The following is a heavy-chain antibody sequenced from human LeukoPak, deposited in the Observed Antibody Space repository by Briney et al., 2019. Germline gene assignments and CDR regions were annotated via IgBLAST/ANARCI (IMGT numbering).Heavy chain of an antibody. CDR1: GGSISSSSYY. CDR2: IYYSGST. D-gene: IGHD1-14*01. V-gene: IGHV4-39*07. Sequence: SETLSLTCTVSGGSISSSSYYWGWIRQPPGKGLEWIGSIYYSGSTYYNPSLKSRVTISVDTSKNQFSLNLTSLTAADAAVYYCARDRKYYYHMDVWGKGTTVTVSS. CDR3: ARDRKYYYHMDV. J-gene: IGHJ6*03.